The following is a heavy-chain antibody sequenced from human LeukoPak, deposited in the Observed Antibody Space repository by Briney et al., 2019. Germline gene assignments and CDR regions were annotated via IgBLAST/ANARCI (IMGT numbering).Heavy chain of an antibody. CDR3: ARDDGGYYSYAMDV. CDR1: GGSISSYH. V-gene: IGHV4-4*07. Sequence: SETLSLTCTVSGGSISSYHWNWIRQPAGKGLEWIGRIYTTGSTNYNSSLKGRVTMSVDTSKNHFSLQLSSVTAADTAVYYCARDDGGYYSYAMDVWGQGTTVTVSS. CDR2: IYTTGST. D-gene: IGHD4-23*01. J-gene: IGHJ6*02.